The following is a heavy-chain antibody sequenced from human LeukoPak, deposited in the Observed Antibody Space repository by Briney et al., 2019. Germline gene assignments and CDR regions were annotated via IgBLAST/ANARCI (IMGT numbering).Heavy chain of an antibody. J-gene: IGHJ6*03. Sequence: GGSLRLSCAASGFTFSSFAMTWVRQAPGKGLEWVSTLSGSGDETFSADSVKGRFTISRDNSRNTLGCSSTGCYREGFDYNYYYMDVWGKGTTATVSS. CDR3: YMDV. CDR2: LSGSGDET. D-gene: IGHD2-2*02. V-gene: IGHV3-23*01. CDR1: GFTFSSFA.